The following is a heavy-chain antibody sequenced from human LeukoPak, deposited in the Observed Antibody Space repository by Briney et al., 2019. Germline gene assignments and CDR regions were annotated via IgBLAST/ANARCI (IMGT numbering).Heavy chain of an antibody. D-gene: IGHD2-2*01. Sequence: GGSLRLSCAASGFTFSSYGMHWVRQAPGKGLGWEAFIRYDGSNKYYADSVKGRFTISRDNSKNTLYLQMNSLRAEDTAVYYCAKDMIFAVPAFFDYWGQGTLVTVSS. J-gene: IGHJ4*02. CDR2: IRYDGSNK. CDR3: AKDMIFAVPAFFDY. V-gene: IGHV3-30*02. CDR1: GFTFSSYG.